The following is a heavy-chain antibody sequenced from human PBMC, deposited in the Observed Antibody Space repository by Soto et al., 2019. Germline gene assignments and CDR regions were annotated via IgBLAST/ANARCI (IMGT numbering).Heavy chain of an antibody. J-gene: IGHJ4*02. V-gene: IGHV1-69*02. CDR3: AIDVQTGVVYFDN. CDR2: IIPLFGLP. Sequence: QVQLVQSGAEVKKPGSSVKVSCKASGGTFSTYTISWVRQAPGQGLEWLGRIIPLFGLPNHAQKFQDRVTITADKSTDTAYLEMNSLRPEDTAVYYCAIDVQTGVVYFDNWGQGTLVTVSS. D-gene: IGHD1-1*01. CDR1: GGTFSTYT.